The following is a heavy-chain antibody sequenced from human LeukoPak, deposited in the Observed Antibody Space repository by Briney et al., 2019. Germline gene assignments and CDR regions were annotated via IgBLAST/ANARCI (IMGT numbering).Heavy chain of an antibody. CDR1: GCTFTSYD. CDR2: MNPNSGNT. CDR3: ARVDSGAYAFDI. D-gene: IGHD3-10*01. V-gene: IGHV1-8*01. Sequence: ASVKVSCKASGCTFTSYDINWVRQATGQGLEWMGWMNPNSGNTGYAQKFQGRVTMTRNTSISTAYMELSSLRSEDTAVYYCARVDSGAYAFDIWGQGTMVTVSS. J-gene: IGHJ3*02.